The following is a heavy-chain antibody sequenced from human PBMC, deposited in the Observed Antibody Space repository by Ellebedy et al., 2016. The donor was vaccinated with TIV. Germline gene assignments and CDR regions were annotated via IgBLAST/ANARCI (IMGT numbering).Heavy chain of an antibody. V-gene: IGHV3-23*01. CDR1: GFNFGGHA. D-gene: IGHD2-8*02. J-gene: IGHJ3*02. CDR3: AKDVRYTTGWGGALDI. CDR2: IGGSGYST. Sequence: GESLKISCTASGFNFGGHAMKWVRQAPGKGLEWVSSIGGSGYSTHYADSVKGRFTISRDNSRNTLYLQMNSLRGGDTAVYFCAKDVRYTTGWGGALDIWGQGAMVTVSS.